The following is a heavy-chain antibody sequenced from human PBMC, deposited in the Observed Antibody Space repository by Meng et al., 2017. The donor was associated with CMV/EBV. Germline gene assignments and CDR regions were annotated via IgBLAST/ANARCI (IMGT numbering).Heavy chain of an antibody. V-gene: IGHV4-39*07. J-gene: IGHJ6*02. D-gene: IGHD6-6*01. Sequence: SETLSLSCTVSGGSISSGSYYWGWIRQPPGKGLEWIGSIYYSGSTYYNPSLKSRVTISVDTSKNQFSLKLSSVTAADTAVYYCARDNGARPGRPYYYYGMDVWGQGTTVTVSS. CDR1: GGSISSGSYY. CDR3: ARDNGARPGRPYYYYGMDV. CDR2: IYYSGST.